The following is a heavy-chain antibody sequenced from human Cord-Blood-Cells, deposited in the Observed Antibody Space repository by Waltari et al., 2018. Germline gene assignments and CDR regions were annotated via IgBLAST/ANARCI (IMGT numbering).Heavy chain of an antibody. Sequence: EVQLVESGGGLVQPGRSLRLSCAASGFTFDDYAVHWVRQATGKGLEWVSGISWNSGSIGYADSVKGRFTISRDNAKNSLYLQMNSLRAEDTALYYCAKEYSSSDDAFDIWGQGTMVTVSS. V-gene: IGHV3-9*01. CDR2: ISWNSGSI. J-gene: IGHJ3*02. CDR3: AKEYSSSDDAFDI. CDR1: GFTFDDYA. D-gene: IGHD6-6*01.